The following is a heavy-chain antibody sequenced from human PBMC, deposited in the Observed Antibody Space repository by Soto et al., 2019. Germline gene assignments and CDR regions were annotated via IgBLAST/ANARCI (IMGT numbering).Heavy chain of an antibody. V-gene: IGHV3-30*18. CDR2: ISYDGSNK. CDR3: AKDEADIVVVPAAFDY. CDR1: GFTFSSYG. J-gene: IGHJ4*02. D-gene: IGHD2-2*01. Sequence: GGSLRLSCAASGFTFSSYGMHWVRQAPGKGLEWVAVISYDGSNKYYADSVKGRFTISRDNSKNTLYLQMNSLRAEDTAVYYCAKDEADIVVVPAAFDYWGQGTLVTVSS.